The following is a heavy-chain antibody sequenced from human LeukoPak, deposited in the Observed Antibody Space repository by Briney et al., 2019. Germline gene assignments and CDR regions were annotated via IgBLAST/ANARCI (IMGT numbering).Heavy chain of an antibody. CDR1: GFTFSSYE. CDR2: IRFDGINK. V-gene: IGHV3-30*02. D-gene: IGHD3-10*01. Sequence: GGSLRLSCAASGFTFSSYEMNWVRQAPGKGLEWVAFIRFDGINKYYADSVKGRFTISRDNSKNTLYLQMNSLRPEDTAVYYCAITIRGLEYFQHWGQGTLVTVSS. J-gene: IGHJ1*01. CDR3: AITIRGLEYFQH.